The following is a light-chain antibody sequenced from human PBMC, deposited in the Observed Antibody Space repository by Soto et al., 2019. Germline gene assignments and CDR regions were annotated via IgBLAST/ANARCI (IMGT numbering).Light chain of an antibody. J-gene: IGLJ1*01. Sequence: QSALTQPASVSGSPGKSLTISCTGTSSYVGGYHYVSWYQQHPGKAPKLMIYEVTHRPSGVSNRVSGSKSGNTASLTISGLQAEDEADYYCSSYTTTNTYVFGTGTKGT. CDR1: SSYVGGYHY. CDR3: SSYTTTNTYV. CDR2: EVT. V-gene: IGLV2-14*01.